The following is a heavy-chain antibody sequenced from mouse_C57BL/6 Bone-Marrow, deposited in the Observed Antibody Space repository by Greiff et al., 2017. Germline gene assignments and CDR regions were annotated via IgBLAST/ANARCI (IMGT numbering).Heavy chain of an antibody. D-gene: IGHD1-1*01. CDR2: IYPRSGNT. Sequence: QVQLKESGAELARPGASVKLSCKASGYTFTSYGISWVKQRTGQGLEWIGEIYPRSGNTYYNEKFKGKATLTADKSSSTVYMELRSLTSEDSAVYFCARDYYYGSSYGFAYWGQGTLVTVSA. CDR3: ARDYYYGSSYGFAY. J-gene: IGHJ3*01. V-gene: IGHV1-81*01. CDR1: GYTFTSYG.